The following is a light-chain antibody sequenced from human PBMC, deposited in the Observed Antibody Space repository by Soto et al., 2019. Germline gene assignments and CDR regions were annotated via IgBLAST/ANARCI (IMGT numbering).Light chain of an antibody. Sequence: DIQMTQSPSTLSASVGDRVTITCRASQSISSWLAWYQQKPGKAPKLLIYDASSLESGVPSRFSGSGSGTEFTLTISRLQPDDSAAYYCQQYDSYSYTFGQGTKLEIK. J-gene: IGKJ2*01. CDR1: QSISSW. CDR2: DAS. V-gene: IGKV1-5*01. CDR3: QQYDSYSYT.